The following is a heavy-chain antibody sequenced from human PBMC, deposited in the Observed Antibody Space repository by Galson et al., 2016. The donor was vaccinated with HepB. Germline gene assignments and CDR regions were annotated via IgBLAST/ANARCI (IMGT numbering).Heavy chain of an antibody. CDR3: AKSDCSSTSCFPDY. CDR1: GFTFGHYA. Sequence: SLRLSCAASGFTFGHYAMHWVRQAPGKGLEWVSGISWNSDSIGCADSVKGRFTISRDNAKNSLYLQTNSLRAEDTASYYCAKSDCSSTSCFPDYWGQGTLVTVSS. V-gene: IGHV3-9*01. D-gene: IGHD2-2*01. CDR2: ISWNSDSI. J-gene: IGHJ4*02.